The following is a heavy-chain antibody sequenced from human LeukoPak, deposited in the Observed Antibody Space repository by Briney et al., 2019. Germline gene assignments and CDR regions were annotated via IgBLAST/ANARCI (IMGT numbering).Heavy chain of an antibody. CDR1: GYSFTSYW. D-gene: IGHD3-3*01. Sequence: GESLKISCKGSGYSFTSYWIGWVRQMPGKGLEWVGIIYPGDSDTRYSPSFQGQVTISADKSISTAYLQWSSRKASDTAMYYCARSRYYDFWRGYPPEAYAFDIWGQGTMVTVSS. CDR3: ARSRYYDFWRGYPPEAYAFDI. V-gene: IGHV5-51*01. J-gene: IGHJ3*02. CDR2: IYPGDSDT.